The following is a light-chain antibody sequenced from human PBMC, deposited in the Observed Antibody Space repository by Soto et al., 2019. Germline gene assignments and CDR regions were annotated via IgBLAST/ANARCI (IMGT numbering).Light chain of an antibody. Sequence: QSVLTQPASVSGSPGQSITISCTGTSSDVGGYNYVSWYQQHPGKAPKLMIYDVSNRPSGVSNRFSGSKSGNTASLIVSGLQAEDDADYYCSSYTISSTLVVFGGGTKLTVL. CDR3: SSYTISSTLVV. CDR1: SSDVGGYNY. V-gene: IGLV2-14*01. CDR2: DVS. J-gene: IGLJ2*01.